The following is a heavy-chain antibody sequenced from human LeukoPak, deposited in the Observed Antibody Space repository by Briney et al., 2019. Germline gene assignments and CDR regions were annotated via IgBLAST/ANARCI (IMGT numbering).Heavy chain of an antibody. V-gene: IGHV3-21*01. CDR3: AELGITMIGGV. D-gene: IGHD3-10*02. Sequence: GGSLRLSCAASGFTFSIYSMNWVRQVPGKGLEWVAATSSRSIYIFYADSVKGRFTISRDNAKNSLYLQMNSLRAEDTAVYYCAELGITMIGGVWGKGTTVTISS. CDR2: TSSRSIYI. J-gene: IGHJ6*04. CDR1: GFTFSIYS.